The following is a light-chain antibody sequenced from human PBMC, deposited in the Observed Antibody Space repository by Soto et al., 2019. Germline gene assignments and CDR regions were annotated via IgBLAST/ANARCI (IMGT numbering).Light chain of an antibody. CDR3: QQSYSTPLT. V-gene: IGKV1-39*01. Sequence: DIQMTQSPSSLSASVGDRVTITCRASRSSSSYLNWYQQKPGKAPKLLIYAASSLQSGVPSRFSGSGSGTDFTLTISSLQPEDFATYYCQQSYSTPLTFGGGTKVDIK. CDR2: AAS. J-gene: IGKJ4*01. CDR1: RSSSSY.